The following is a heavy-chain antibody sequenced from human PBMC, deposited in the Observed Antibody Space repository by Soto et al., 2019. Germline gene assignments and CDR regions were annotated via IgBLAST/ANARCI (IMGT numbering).Heavy chain of an antibody. CDR3: ARGHSSSWYGYYYYGTDV. Sequence: EVQLVESGGGLVQPGGSLRLSCAASGFTFSSYWMSWVRQAPGKGLEWVANIKQDGSEKYYVDSVKGRFTISRDNAKNSLYLQMNSLRAEDTAVYYCARGHSSSWYGYYYYGTDVWGQGTTVTVSS. CDR2: IKQDGSEK. D-gene: IGHD6-13*01. CDR1: GFTFSSYW. V-gene: IGHV3-7*03. J-gene: IGHJ6*02.